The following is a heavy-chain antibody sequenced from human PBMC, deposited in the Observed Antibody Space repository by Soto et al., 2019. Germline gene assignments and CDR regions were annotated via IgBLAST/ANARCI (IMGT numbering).Heavy chain of an antibody. Sequence: PSETLSLTCTVSGGSISSYYWSWIRQPPGKGLEWIGYIYYSGSTNYNPSLKSRVTISVDMSKNQFSLKLSSVTAADTAVYYCARERYYGMDVWGQGTTVTVSS. CDR2: IYYSGST. CDR1: GGSISSYY. V-gene: IGHV4-59*01. CDR3: ARERYYGMDV. J-gene: IGHJ6*02.